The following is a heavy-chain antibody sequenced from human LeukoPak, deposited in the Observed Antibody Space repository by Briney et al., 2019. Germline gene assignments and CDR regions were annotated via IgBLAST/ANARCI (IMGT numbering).Heavy chain of an antibody. D-gene: IGHD6-13*01. V-gene: IGHV3-7*01. CDR3: ARDRIAAAGYFDY. CDR2: IKQDGSEK. J-gene: IGHJ4*03. Sequence: TGGSLRLSCAASGFTFSSYWMSWVRQAPGKGLEGVANIKQDGSEKYYVDSVKGRFTISRDNAKNSLYLQMNSLRAEDTAVYYCARDRIAAAGYFDYWGQGTTVTVSS. CDR1: GFTFSSYW.